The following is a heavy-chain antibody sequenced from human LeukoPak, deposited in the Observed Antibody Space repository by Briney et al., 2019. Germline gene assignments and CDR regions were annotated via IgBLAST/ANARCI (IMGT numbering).Heavy chain of an antibody. D-gene: IGHD5-24*01. V-gene: IGHV4-30-2*01. CDR3: ARDNGMATMRDAFDI. CDR2: IYHSGST. Sequence: TLSLTCTVSGGSISSGGYYWSWIRQPPGKGLEWIGYIYHSGSTYYNPSLKSRVTISVDRSKNQFSLKLSSVTAADTAVYYCARDNGMATMRDAFDIWGQGTMVTVSS. J-gene: IGHJ3*02. CDR1: GGSISSGGYY.